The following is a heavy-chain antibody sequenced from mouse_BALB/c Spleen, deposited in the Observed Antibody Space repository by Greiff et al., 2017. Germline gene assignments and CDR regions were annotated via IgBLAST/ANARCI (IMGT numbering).Heavy chain of an antibody. Sequence: LQQPGSELVRPGASVKLSCTASGYTFTSYWMHWVQQRPGQGLEWIGNIYPGSGSTNYDEKFKSKATLTVDTSSSTAYMQLSSLTSEDSAVYYCTREGLKYGNYDDYWGQGTTLTVSS. CDR3: TREGLKYGNYDDY. J-gene: IGHJ2*01. CDR1: GYTFTSYW. D-gene: IGHD2-10*02. CDR2: IYPGSGST. V-gene: IGHV1S22*01.